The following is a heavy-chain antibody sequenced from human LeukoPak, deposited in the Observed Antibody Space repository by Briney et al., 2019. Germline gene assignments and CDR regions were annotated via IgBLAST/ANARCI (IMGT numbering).Heavy chain of an antibody. J-gene: IGHJ4*02. CDR3: GRRPAVDGPIDN. Sequence: SETLSLTCVVSGGSLHRSFWTWVRQPPGKGLEWIGRIYSSGTTDYSPPLKSRLTISIDTSKNQFSLRLASVTAADTAVYCGRRPAVDGPIDNWGQGILVAVSS. V-gene: IGHV4-59*01. CDR2: IYSSGTT. CDR1: GGSLHRSF. D-gene: IGHD3/OR15-3a*01.